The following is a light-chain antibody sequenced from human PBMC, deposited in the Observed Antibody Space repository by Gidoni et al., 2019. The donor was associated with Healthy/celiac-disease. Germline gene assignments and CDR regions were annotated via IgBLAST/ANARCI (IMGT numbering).Light chain of an antibody. Sequence: SYELTQPLSVSMALGQTARITCGGNNIGSKNVHWYQQKPGQAPVLVIYRDSNRPSGIPERFSGSNSGNTATLTISRAQAGDEADYYCQVWDSSTLVFGGGTKLTVL. CDR3: QVWDSSTLV. V-gene: IGLV3-9*01. J-gene: IGLJ2*01. CDR2: RDS. CDR1: NIGSKN.